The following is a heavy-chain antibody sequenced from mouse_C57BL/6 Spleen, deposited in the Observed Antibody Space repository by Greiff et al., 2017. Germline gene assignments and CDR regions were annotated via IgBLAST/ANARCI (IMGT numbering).Heavy chain of an antibody. V-gene: IGHV3-6*01. CDR1: GYSITSGYY. CDR2: ISYDGSN. Sequence: EVKLMESGPGLVKPSQSLSLTCSVTGYSITSGYYWNWIRQFPGNKLEWMGYISYDGSNNYNPSLKNRISITRDTSKNQFFLKLNSVTTEDTATYYCARGGFDVWGTGTTVTVSS. CDR3: ARGGFDV. J-gene: IGHJ1*03.